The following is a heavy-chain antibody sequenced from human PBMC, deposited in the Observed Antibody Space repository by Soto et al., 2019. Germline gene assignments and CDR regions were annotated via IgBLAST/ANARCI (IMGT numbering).Heavy chain of an antibody. CDR1: GFTFNSYA. CDR2: VSAGGDMT. CDR3: ARGDRGGSGSPASYYYSGLDV. J-gene: IGHJ6*02. V-gene: IGHV3-23*01. Sequence: DVQVLASGGDLVQPGGSLRLSCAASGFTFNSYAMSWVRQAPGKGLEWVSSVSAGGDMTYYSDSVKGRFTITTDNPNNALFLQMNSLRIEDTALYYCARGDRGGSGSPASYYYSGLDVWGQGTMVTVS. D-gene: IGHD3-10*01.